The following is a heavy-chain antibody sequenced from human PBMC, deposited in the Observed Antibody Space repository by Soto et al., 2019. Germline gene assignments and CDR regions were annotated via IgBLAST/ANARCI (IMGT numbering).Heavy chain of an antibody. V-gene: IGHV4-30-4*01. CDR2: IYYSGST. J-gene: IGHJ5*02. CDR3: ARVRMVVAATPVGTNWFDP. CDR1: GGSISSGDYY. D-gene: IGHD2-15*01. Sequence: QVQLQESGPGLVKPSQTLSLTCTVSGGSISSGDYYWSWIRQPPGKGLEWIGYIYYSGSTYYNPSLKSRVTISVDTSKNQFSLKLSSVTAADTAVYYCARVRMVVAATPVGTNWFDPWGQGTLVTVSS.